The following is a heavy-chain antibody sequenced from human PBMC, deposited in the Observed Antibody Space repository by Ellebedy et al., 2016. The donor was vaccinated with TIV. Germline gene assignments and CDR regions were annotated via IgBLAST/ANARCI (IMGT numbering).Heavy chain of an antibody. V-gene: IGHV3-23*01. CDR2: ILAGGGST. CDR3: AREGVTIDY. J-gene: IGHJ4*02. D-gene: IGHD5-18*01. CDR1: GFTFSSYA. Sequence: GESLKISCAASGFTFSSYAMAWVRQTPGKGLEWVSAILAGGGSTYYADSVKGRFTISRDNARNTLYLQMNSLRAEDTAVYYCAREGVTIDYWGQGALVTVSS.